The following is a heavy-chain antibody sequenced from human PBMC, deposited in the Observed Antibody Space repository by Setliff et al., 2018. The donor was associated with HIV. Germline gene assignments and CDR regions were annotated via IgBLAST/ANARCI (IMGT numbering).Heavy chain of an antibody. Sequence: SETLSLTCAVYGGSFSDDYWSWIRQPPGRGMEWIGEIDHSGRSNYNPSLKSQVLMAIDASKSQISLNLTSISAADTAVYYCAKCSGRFGVVTWFDSWGHGMLVTVSS. D-gene: IGHD3-10*02. CDR1: GGSFSDDY. V-gene: IGHV4-34*01. CDR2: IDHSGRS. J-gene: IGHJ5*01. CDR3: AKCSGRFGVVTWFDS.